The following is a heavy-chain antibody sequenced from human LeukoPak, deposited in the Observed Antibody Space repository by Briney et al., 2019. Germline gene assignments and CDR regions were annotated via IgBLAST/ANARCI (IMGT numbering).Heavy chain of an antibody. Sequence: PGGSLRLSCAASGLTFSSYSMNWVRQAPGKGLEWVSYTSSSSSTIYYADSLKGRFTISRDNAKNSLYLQMNSLRDEDTAVYYCARDYNWGFDYWGQGTLVTVSS. CDR3: ARDYNWGFDY. D-gene: IGHD1-1*01. V-gene: IGHV3-48*02. J-gene: IGHJ4*02. CDR1: GLTFSSYS. CDR2: TSSSSSTI.